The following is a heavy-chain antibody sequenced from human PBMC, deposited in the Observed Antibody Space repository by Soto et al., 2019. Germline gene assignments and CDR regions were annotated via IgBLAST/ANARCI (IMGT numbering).Heavy chain of an antibody. CDR1: GGSISSYY. CDR3: ARGSSYIYGYDVHYYYYTVV. D-gene: IGHD5-18*01. J-gene: IGHJ6*03. Sequence: QVQLQESGPGLVKPSETLSLTCTVSGGSISSYYWSWIRQPPGKGLEWIGYIYYTGSTNYNPSLMSRVTFSVATSKNQCFLKLSSVTAADTAVYYCARGSSYIYGYDVHYYYYTVVCGIGTTVTVTS. V-gene: IGHV4-59*01. CDR2: IYYTGST.